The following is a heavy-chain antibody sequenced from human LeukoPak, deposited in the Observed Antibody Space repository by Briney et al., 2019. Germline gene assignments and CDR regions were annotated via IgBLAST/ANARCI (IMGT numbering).Heavy chain of an antibody. Sequence: PGGSLRLSCAASGFTFSNYYMNWVRQAPGKGLESVSYISSSSATIFYADSVKGRFTISRDNAKNSLYLQMNSLRPEDTAVYFCARDRHVPGLYYYYMDVWGKGTAVTVSS. CDR2: ISSSSATI. J-gene: IGHJ6*03. V-gene: IGHV3-48*01. CDR1: GFTFSNYY. D-gene: IGHD6-6*01. CDR3: ARDRHVPGLYYYYMDV.